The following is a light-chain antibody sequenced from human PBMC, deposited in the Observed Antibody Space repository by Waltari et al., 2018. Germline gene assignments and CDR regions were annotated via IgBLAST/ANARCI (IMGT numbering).Light chain of an antibody. CDR3: QHYVSLPVT. V-gene: IGKV3-20*01. CDR1: QSVSRAF. Sequence: EYVLTHSPGTLSLSPGERVTLSGRASQSVSRAFAWYQQKPGQAPRLLIDGASNRATVIPDRFSGSGSGTDFRLTISRLEPEDFAVYYCQHYVSLPVTFGQGTKVEIK. J-gene: IGKJ1*01. CDR2: GAS.